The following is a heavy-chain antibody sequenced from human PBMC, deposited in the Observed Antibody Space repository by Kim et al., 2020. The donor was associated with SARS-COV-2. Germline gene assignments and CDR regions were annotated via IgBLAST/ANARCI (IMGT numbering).Heavy chain of an antibody. Sequence: SETLSLTCTVSGGSISRSSYYWGWIRQPPGKGLEWIGSIYYSGSTYYNPSLKSRVTISVDTSKNQFSLKLSSVTAADTALYYCARHPPRRDSSSYHFDYWGQGTLVTVSS. CDR3: ARHPPRRDSSSYHFDY. CDR1: GGSISRSSYY. CDR2: IYYSGST. D-gene: IGHD3-22*01. V-gene: IGHV4-39*01. J-gene: IGHJ4*02.